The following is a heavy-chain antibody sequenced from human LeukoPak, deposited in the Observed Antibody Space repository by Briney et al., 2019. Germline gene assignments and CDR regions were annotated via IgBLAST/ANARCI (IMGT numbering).Heavy chain of an antibody. CDR1: GFTFTDYW. J-gene: IGHJ4*01. CDR2: IRQDGGEK. Sequence: GGSLRLPCAVSGFTFTDYWMNWVRQAPGKGLEWVASIRQDGGEKSYVDSVKGRFTISRDNTKSSLYLQINSLRAEDTAVYYCARDGTAAGLYFDLWGQGTLVTVSS. D-gene: IGHD6-13*01. CDR3: ARDGTAAGLYFDL. V-gene: IGHV3-7*01.